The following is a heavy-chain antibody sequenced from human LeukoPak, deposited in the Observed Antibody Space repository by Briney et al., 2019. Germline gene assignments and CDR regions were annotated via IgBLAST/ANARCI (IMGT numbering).Heavy chain of an antibody. D-gene: IGHD3-10*01. Sequence: GGSLRLSCAASGFTFSTYGMIWVRQAPGKGLEWVSAISGSGDNTYYADSVKGRFTISRDNSKNTLYLQMNSLRAEDTAVYYCARVGHYFGSGRAFDYWGQGTLVTVSS. CDR1: GFTFSTYG. CDR3: ARVGHYFGSGRAFDY. V-gene: IGHV3-23*01. J-gene: IGHJ4*02. CDR2: ISGSGDNT.